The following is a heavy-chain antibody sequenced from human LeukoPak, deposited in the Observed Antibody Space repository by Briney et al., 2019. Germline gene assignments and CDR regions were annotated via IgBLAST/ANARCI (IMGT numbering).Heavy chain of an antibody. V-gene: IGHV4-34*01. Sequence: PSETLSLTCAVYGGSFSGYYWSWIRQPPGKGLEWIGEINHSGSTNYNPSLKSQVTISVDMSKNQFSLKLSSVTAADTAVYYCARNDFGAFDIWGQGTMVTVSS. J-gene: IGHJ3*02. CDR2: INHSGST. CDR1: GGSFSGYY. CDR3: ARNDFGAFDI. D-gene: IGHD3/OR15-3a*01.